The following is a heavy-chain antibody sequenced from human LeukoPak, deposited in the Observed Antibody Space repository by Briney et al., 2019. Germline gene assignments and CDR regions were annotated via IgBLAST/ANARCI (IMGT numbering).Heavy chain of an antibody. J-gene: IGHJ4*02. CDR2: IYYSGST. CDR3: ARVRWIHLWSHFDY. Sequence: PSETLSLTCSVSGASISNYYWNWIRQPPGKGLEWIGYIYYSGSTYYNPSLKSRVAISVDTSRNHFSLNLTSVTAADTAVYYCARVRWIHLWSHFDYWGQGALVTVSS. D-gene: IGHD5-18*01. V-gene: IGHV4-59*01. CDR1: GASISNYY.